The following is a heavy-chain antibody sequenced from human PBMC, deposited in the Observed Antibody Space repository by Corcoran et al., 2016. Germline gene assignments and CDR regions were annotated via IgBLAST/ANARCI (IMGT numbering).Heavy chain of an antibody. Sequence: QVQLVQSGAEVKKPGASVKVSCKASGYTFTSYAIHWVRQAPGQRLEWMAWINAGNGNAKYSQKFQARVTITRDTSASTAYMEVSSLRSEDPAVYYCARAEGWLHFSNEENFDYWGQGTLVSVSS. V-gene: IGHV1-3*01. CDR3: ARAEGWLHFSNEENFDY. CDR2: INAGNGNA. CDR1: GYTFTSYA. D-gene: IGHD5-12*01. J-gene: IGHJ4*02.